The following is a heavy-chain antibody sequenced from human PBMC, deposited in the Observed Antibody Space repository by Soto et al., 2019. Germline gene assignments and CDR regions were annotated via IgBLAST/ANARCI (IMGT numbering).Heavy chain of an antibody. V-gene: IGHV3-53*01. Sequence: GGSLRLSCAAFGFTVSGKKYVAWVRQAPGKGLEWVSALYDLDGTYYADSVKGRFTTSSDSSRTTVYLQMNSLRPDDTAVYSCATWHLQEHAYDIWGQGTMVTV. CDR1: GFTVSGKKY. CDR2: LYDLDGT. J-gene: IGHJ3*02. CDR3: ATWHLQEHAYDI. D-gene: IGHD1-1*01.